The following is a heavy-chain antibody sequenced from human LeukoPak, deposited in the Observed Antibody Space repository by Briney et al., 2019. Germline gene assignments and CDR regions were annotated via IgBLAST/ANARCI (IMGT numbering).Heavy chain of an antibody. D-gene: IGHD2-8*02. CDR1: GFTFTTYW. J-gene: IGHJ4*02. CDR2: ISTSGGTK. CDR3: ARDRPGAVPHHFDY. Sequence: PGGSLRLSCAASGFTFTTYWMHWVRQAPGKGLEWVSYISTSGGTKYYTDSVKGRFTISRDNAKNSLYLQMNSLRAEDTAVYYCARDRPGAVPHHFDYWGQGTLVTVSS. V-gene: IGHV3-48*01.